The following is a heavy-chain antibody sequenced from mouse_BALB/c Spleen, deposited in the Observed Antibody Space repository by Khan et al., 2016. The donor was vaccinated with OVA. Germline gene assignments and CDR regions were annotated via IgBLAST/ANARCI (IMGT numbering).Heavy chain of an antibody. CDR3: ARREYFRFFSY. J-gene: IGHJ3*01. V-gene: IGHV9-3-1*01. D-gene: IGHD2-14*01. CDR1: GYTFTNYG. Sequence: QIQLVQSGPELKKPGETVKISCKASGYTFTNYGMDWVKQAPGKGLKWMGWINTYTGEPTYPDDFKGRFAFSLESSASTAYLQINNLKNEDTATYFWARREYFRFFSYWGQGTLVTVST. CDR2: INTYTGEP.